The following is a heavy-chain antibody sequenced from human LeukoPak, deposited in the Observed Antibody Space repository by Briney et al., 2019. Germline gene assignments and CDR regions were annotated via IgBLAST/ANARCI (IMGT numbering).Heavy chain of an antibody. J-gene: IGHJ6*02. Sequence: GRSLRLSCAASGFTFSSYGMHWVRQAPGKGLEWVAVIWYDGSNKYYADSVKGRFTISRDNSKNTLYLQMNSLRAEDTAVYYRARSLGSGSYIFYYGMDVWGQGTTVTVSS. D-gene: IGHD3-10*01. V-gene: IGHV3-33*01. CDR1: GFTFSSYG. CDR3: ARSLGSGSYIFYYGMDV. CDR2: IWYDGSNK.